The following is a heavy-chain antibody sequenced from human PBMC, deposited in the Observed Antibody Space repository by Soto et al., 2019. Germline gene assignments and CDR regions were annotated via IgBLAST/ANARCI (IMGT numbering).Heavy chain of an antibody. CDR1: SHSISSVGYY. CDR2: IYYSGST. Sequence: SDTLSLTCTVPSHSISSVGYYWSWIRQHPGKGLEWIGYIYYSGSTYYNPSLKSRVTISVDTSKNQFSLKLSSVAAADTAVYYCARSGYSYGPNPLLYWGQGTLVTVS. CDR3: ARSGYSYGPNPLLY. J-gene: IGHJ4*02. V-gene: IGHV4-31*03. D-gene: IGHD5-18*01.